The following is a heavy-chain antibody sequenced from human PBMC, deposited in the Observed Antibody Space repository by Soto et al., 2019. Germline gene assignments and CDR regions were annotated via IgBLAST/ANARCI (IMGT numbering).Heavy chain of an antibody. CDR1: GYTFTSYG. D-gene: IGHD6-25*01. CDR3: VRDASSGYRGWWDP. Sequence: ASVKVSCETSGYTFTSYGISWVRQAPGQGPEWMGLISPYNGDTIYARKFQGRVIVTADTATRTVYLELRSLRSDDTAVYYCVRDASSGYRGWWDPWGQGTLVTVSS. V-gene: IGHV1-18*01. CDR2: ISPYNGDT. J-gene: IGHJ5*02.